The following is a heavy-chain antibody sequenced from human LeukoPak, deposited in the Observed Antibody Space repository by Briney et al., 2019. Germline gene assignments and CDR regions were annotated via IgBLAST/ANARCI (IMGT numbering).Heavy chain of an antibody. V-gene: IGHV3-33*06. CDR1: GFTFSSYG. Sequence: GRSLRLSCAASGFTFSSYGMHWVRQAPGKGLEWVAVIWYDGSNKYYADSVKGRFTISRDNSKNTLYLQMNSLRAEDTAVYYCAKGSIYTYYYDSSGYYFDWGQGTLVTVPS. D-gene: IGHD3-22*01. J-gene: IGHJ4*02. CDR2: IWYDGSNK. CDR3: AKGSIYTYYYDSSGYYFD.